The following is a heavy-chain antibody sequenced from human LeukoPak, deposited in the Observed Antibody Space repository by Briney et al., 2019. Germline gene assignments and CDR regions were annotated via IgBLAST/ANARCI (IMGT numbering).Heavy chain of an antibody. D-gene: IGHD2-2*01. CDR1: GYTFTSYG. CDR3: ASEVVVPAAMGALDAFDI. J-gene: IGHJ3*02. V-gene: IGHV1-18*01. Sequence: GASVKVSCKASGYTFTSYGISWVRQAPGQGLEWMGWISAYIGNTNYAQKLQGRVTMTTDTSTSTAYMELRSLRSDDTAVYYCASEVVVPAAMGALDAFDIWGQGTMVTVSS. CDR2: ISAYIGNT.